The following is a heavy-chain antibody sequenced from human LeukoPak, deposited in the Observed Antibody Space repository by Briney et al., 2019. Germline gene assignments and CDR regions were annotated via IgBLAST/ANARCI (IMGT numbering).Heavy chain of an antibody. CDR2: IISGGNT. D-gene: IGHD5-18*01. V-gene: IGHV3-53*04. CDR1: GFTVSSNY. Sequence: GGPLRLSCAASGFTVSSNYMSWVRQAPGKGLEWVSLIISGGNTYYADSVKGRFTISRHNSGNTLYLQMNSLRAEDTAVYYCARVGPGYTYVYGAPYYFDSWGQGTLVTVSS. J-gene: IGHJ4*02. CDR3: ARVGPGYTYVYGAPYYFDS.